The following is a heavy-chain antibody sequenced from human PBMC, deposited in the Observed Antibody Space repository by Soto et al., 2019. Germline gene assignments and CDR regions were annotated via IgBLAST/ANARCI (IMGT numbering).Heavy chain of an antibody. D-gene: IGHD3-10*01. V-gene: IGHV4-30-4*01. Sequence: QVQLQESGPGLVKPSQTLSLTCTVSGGSISSGDYYWSWIRQPPGKGLEWIGYIYYSGSTYYNPSLKSRVTISVDPSKNQFSLKLSSVTAADTAVYYCAREPITMVRGVIENWFDPWGQGTLVTVSS. CDR1: GGSISSGDYY. CDR2: IYYSGST. J-gene: IGHJ5*02. CDR3: AREPITMVRGVIENWFDP.